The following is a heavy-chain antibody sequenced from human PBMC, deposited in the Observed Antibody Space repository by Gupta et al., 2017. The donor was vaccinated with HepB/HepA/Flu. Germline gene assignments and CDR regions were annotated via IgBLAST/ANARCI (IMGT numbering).Heavy chain of an antibody. CDR1: GFSITNNW. Sequence: EVHLVESGGGLVQPGGPLRLSCETSGFSITNNWMAWVRLAPGKGLEWVANIDHDGTTKGYADSVRGRFAISRDNAKNSLFLQMDSLRAEDTAIYYCARDLYSRGGYWGQGTLVTVSS. J-gene: IGHJ4*02. CDR2: IDHDGTTK. D-gene: IGHD4-11*01. CDR3: ARDLYSRGGY. V-gene: IGHV3-7*01.